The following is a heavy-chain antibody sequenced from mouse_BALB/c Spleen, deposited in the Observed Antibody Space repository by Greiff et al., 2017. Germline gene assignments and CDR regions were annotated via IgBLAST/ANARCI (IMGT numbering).Heavy chain of an antibody. CDR1: GYSITSDYA. Sequence: DVQLQESGPGLVKPSQSLSLTCTVTGYSITSDYAWNWIRQFPGNKLEWMGYISYSGSTSYNPSLKSRISITRDTSKNQFFLQLNSVTTEDTATYYCARSGYYYGSSYDYAMDYWGQGTSVTVSS. CDR2: ISYSGST. CDR3: ARSGYYYGSSYDYAMDY. J-gene: IGHJ4*01. D-gene: IGHD1-1*01. V-gene: IGHV3-2*02.